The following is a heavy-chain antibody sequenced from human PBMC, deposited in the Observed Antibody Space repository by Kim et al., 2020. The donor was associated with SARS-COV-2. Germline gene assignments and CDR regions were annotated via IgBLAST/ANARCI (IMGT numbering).Heavy chain of an antibody. Sequence: SETLSLTCAVYGGSFSGYYWSWIRQPPGKGLEWMGEINHSGSTNYNPSLKSRVTISVDTSKNQFSLKLSSVTAADTAVYYCASFYDSSGYYYWGQGTLVTVSS. J-gene: IGHJ4*02. CDR3: ASFYDSSGYYY. V-gene: IGHV4-34*01. CDR2: INHSGST. D-gene: IGHD3-22*01. CDR1: GGSFSGYY.